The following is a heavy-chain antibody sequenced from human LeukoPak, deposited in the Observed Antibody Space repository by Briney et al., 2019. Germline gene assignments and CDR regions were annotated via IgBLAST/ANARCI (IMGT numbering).Heavy chain of an antibody. D-gene: IGHD3-22*01. CDR1: GGSISSSSYY. CDR2: IYYSGGT. J-gene: IGHJ4*02. Sequence: SETLSLTCTVSGGSISSSSYYWGWIRQPPGKGLEWIGSIYYSGGTYYNPSLKSRVTISVDTSKNQFSLKLSSVTAADTAVYYCVIPSGYYPSYWGQGTLVTVSS. V-gene: IGHV4-39*01. CDR3: VIPSGYYPSY.